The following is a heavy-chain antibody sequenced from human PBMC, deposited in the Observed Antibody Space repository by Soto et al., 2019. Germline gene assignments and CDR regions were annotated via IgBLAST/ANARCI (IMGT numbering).Heavy chain of an antibody. J-gene: IGHJ6*02. D-gene: IGHD3-3*01. CDR2: IIPIFGTA. V-gene: IGHV1-69*13. CDR1: GGTFSSYA. Sequence: SVKVSCKASGGTFSSYAISWVRQAPGQGLEWMGGIIPIFGTANYAQKFQGRVTITADESTSTAYMELSSLRSEDTAVYYCARDSNYDFWSGIHYYYGMDVWGQGTTVTVSS. CDR3: ARDSNYDFWSGIHYYYGMDV.